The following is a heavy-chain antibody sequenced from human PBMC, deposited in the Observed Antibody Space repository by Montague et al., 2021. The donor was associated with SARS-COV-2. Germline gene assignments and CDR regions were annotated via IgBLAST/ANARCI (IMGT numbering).Heavy chain of an antibody. V-gene: IGHV4-34*01. Sequence: SETLSLTCTVHRGSFSGYYWTWIRQPPGKGLEWIGEINHSGGVNXNPSLKSRVTISVDTSKNHFSLKLRSVTAADTAIYYCARGYCSSTTCYRSLHCWGQGTLVAVSS. CDR2: INHSGGV. CDR1: RGSFSGYY. CDR3: ARGYCSSTTCYRSLHC. D-gene: IGHD2-2*01. J-gene: IGHJ4*02.